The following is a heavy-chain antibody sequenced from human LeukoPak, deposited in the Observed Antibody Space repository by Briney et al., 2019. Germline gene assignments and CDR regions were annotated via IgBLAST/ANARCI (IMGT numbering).Heavy chain of an antibody. J-gene: IGHJ2*01. CDR3: ARDSVLRYFDWSNWYFDL. D-gene: IGHD3-9*01. Sequence: SETLSLTCTVSGGSISSYYWSWIRQPPGKGLEWIGYIYYSGSTNYNPSLKSRVTISVDTSKNQFSLKLSSVTAADTAVYYCARDSVLRYFDWSNWYFDLWGRGTLVTVSS. CDR1: GGSISSYY. CDR2: IYYSGST. V-gene: IGHV4-59*01.